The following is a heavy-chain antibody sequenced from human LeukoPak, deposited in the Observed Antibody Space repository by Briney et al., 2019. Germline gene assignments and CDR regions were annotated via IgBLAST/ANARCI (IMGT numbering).Heavy chain of an antibody. V-gene: IGHV3-23*01. CDR2: LSGSGGST. J-gene: IGHJ4*02. Sequence: GGSLRLSCVASGFTFSTYSMNWVRQAPGKGLEWVSALSGSGGSTYYADSVKGRFTISRDNSKNTLYLQMNSLRAEDTAVYYCAKAYYYDSSGYYVFDYWGQGTLVTVSS. CDR3: AKAYYYDSSGYYVFDY. CDR1: GFTFSTYS. D-gene: IGHD3-22*01.